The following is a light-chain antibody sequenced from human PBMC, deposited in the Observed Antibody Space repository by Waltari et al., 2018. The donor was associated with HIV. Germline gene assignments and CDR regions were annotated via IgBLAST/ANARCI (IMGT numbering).Light chain of an antibody. CDR3: QQSYITSYS. Sequence: DIQMTQSPSSLSASVGDGVTITCRASQSISNYLNWYQQIPGKAPKVLIYGASTLDNGLPSRFSGSGSGTDFTLTISSLLPEDFATYYCQQSYITSYSFGQVTKLEIK. CDR2: GAS. J-gene: IGKJ2*03. V-gene: IGKV1-39*01. CDR1: QSISNY.